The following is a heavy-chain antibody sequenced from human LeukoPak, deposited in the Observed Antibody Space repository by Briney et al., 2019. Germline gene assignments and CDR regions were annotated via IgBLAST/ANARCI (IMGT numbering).Heavy chain of an antibody. CDR3: AKDQLGYCSSTSCYGNYFDY. D-gene: IGHD2-2*01. CDR2: IRYDGSNR. J-gene: IGHJ4*02. V-gene: IGHV3-30*02. Sequence: GGSLRLSCAASGFTFSSYGMHWVRQATGKGLVGVAFIRYDGSNRYYADSVKGRFTISRDNSKNTLYLQMNSLRAEDTAVYYCAKDQLGYCSSTSCYGNYFDYWGQGTLVTVSS. CDR1: GFTFSSYG.